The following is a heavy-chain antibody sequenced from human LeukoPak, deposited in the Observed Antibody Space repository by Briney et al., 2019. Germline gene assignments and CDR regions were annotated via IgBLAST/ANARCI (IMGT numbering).Heavy chain of an antibody. CDR1: GYTFTSYY. J-gene: IGHJ6*03. V-gene: IGHV1-46*01. CDR2: INPTSGST. Sequence: ASVKVSCKASGYTFTSYYIHWVRQAPGQGLEWMGIINPTSGSTTYAQKFQGRVTMTRDASTSTVYMELSSLRSQDTAVYYCARDPGLTSYYYYMDVWGKGTTVTVSS. CDR3: ARDPGLTSYYYYMDV. D-gene: IGHD1-14*01.